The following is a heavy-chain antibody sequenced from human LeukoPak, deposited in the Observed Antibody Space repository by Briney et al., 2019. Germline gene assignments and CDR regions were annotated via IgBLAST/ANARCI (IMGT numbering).Heavy chain of an antibody. J-gene: IGHJ4*02. D-gene: IGHD2-2*01. Sequence: ASVKVSCKASGYTFTGYYMHWVRQAPGQGLEWMGWINPNSGGTNYAQKFQGRVTMTRDTSISTAYMELSRLRSDDTAVYYCARSQDIVVVPAVPAYYWGQRTLVTVSS. CDR2: INPNSGGT. CDR3: ARSQDIVVVPAVPAYY. CDR1: GYTFTGYY. V-gene: IGHV1-2*02.